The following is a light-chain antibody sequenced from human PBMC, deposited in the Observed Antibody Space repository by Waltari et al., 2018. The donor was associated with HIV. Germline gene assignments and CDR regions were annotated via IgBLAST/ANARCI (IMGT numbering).Light chain of an antibody. Sequence: DIVLTQAPLSLSVTPGQPATISCKSSQSLLHSDGKTYLYWYFQRPGQPPQLLFYQVSTRFSGVPDRFSGGGSWPYFTLKISRVEADDVGTYYCMQSIELPPTFGQGTKLDIK. CDR1: QSLLHSDGKTY. J-gene: IGKJ2*01. CDR2: QVS. V-gene: IGKV2D-29*01. CDR3: MQSIELPPT.